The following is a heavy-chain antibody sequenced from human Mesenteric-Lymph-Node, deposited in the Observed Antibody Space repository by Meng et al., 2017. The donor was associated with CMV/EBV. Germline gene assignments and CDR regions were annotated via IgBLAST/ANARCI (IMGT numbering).Heavy chain of an antibody. V-gene: IGHV3-23*01. J-gene: IGHJ4*02. Sequence: GESLKISCAASGFTFSSFPMSWVRQAPGKGLEWVSTISGSGNSTYYADSVKGRFTISRDDSKNTLYLQMNSLRAEDTAAYYCAKVRGGSSSWGYFFDYWGQGALVTVSS. CDR3: AKVRGGSSSWGYFFDY. CDR2: ISGSGNST. D-gene: IGHD6-6*01. CDR1: GFTFSSFP.